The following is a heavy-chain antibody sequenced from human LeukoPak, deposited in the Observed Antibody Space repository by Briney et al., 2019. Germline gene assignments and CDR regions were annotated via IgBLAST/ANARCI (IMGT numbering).Heavy chain of an antibody. J-gene: IGHJ4*02. CDR1: GFTFSSYA. Sequence: GGSLRLSCAASGFTFSSYAMSWVRQAPGKGLEWVPAISGSGGSTYYADSVKGRFTISRDNSKNTLYLQMNSLRAEDTAVYYCAKERILEYSSSSSDYWGQGTLVTVSS. CDR2: ISGSGGST. V-gene: IGHV3-23*01. CDR3: AKERILEYSSSSSDY. D-gene: IGHD6-6*01.